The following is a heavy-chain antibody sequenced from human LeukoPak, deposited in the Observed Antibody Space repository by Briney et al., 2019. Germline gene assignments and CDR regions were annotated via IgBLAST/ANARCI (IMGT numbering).Heavy chain of an antibody. J-gene: IGHJ6*03. CDR2: IHYSGST. CDR3: ARRRLDYYYMDV. Sequence: PSETLSLTCTVSGGSISSNSYYWGWIRQPPGKGLEWIGSIHYSGSTYYNASLKSRVTISVNTSKNQFSLKLSSVTAADTAVYYCARRRLDYYYMDVWGKGTTVTVSS. V-gene: IGHV4-39*01. CDR1: GGSISSNSYY. D-gene: IGHD3-22*01.